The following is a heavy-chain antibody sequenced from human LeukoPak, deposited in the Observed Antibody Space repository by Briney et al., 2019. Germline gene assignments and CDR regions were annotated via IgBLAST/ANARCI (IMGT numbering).Heavy chain of an antibody. D-gene: IGHD3-16*01. J-gene: IGHJ6*03. Sequence: PSETLSLTCTVSGGSISSYYWSWIRQPPGKGLEWIGYIYYSGSTNYNPSLKSRVTISVDTSKSQFSLNLKSVTAADTAVYYCARVEEYGYYYYMDVWGKGTTVTISS. CDR2: IYYSGST. V-gene: IGHV4-59*08. CDR3: ARVEEYGYYYYMDV. CDR1: GGSISSYY.